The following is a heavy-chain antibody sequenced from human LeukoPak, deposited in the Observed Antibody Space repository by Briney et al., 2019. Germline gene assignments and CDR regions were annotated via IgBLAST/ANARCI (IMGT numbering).Heavy chain of an antibody. D-gene: IGHD6-13*01. J-gene: IGHJ4*02. CDR1: GFTFSSYS. Sequence: GGSLRLSCAASGFTFSSYSMNWVRQAPGKGLEWVSYISSSSTIYYADSVKGRFTIPRDNAKNSLYLQMNSLRAEDTAVYYCARDSSSWYGSFDYWGQGTLVTVSS. CDR2: ISSSSTI. CDR3: ARDSSSWYGSFDY. V-gene: IGHV3-48*01.